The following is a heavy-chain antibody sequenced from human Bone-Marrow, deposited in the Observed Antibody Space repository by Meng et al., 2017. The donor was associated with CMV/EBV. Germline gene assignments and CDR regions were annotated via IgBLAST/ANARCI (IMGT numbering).Heavy chain of an antibody. D-gene: IGHD3-16*02. J-gene: IGHJ6*02. V-gene: IGHV1-18*01. CDR3: ARDGGRSYDYVWGSYRPPWSYYGMDV. CDR2: ISAYNRNT. Sequence: WGPHSPGQGLDWMGRISAYNRNTHYAQKLQARVTMSTDTSTSTAYMERRSLRSDDTAVYYCARDGGRSYDYVWGSYRPPWSYYGMDVWGQGTMVTVSS.